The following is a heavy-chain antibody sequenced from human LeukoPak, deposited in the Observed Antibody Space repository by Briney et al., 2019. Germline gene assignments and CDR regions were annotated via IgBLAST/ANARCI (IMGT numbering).Heavy chain of an antibody. J-gene: IGHJ4*02. CDR2: IWYDGSNK. V-gene: IGHV3-33*01. CDR3: AQSAPWDYSKFDY. CDR1: GFTFSSYG. Sequence: GGSLRLSCAASGFTFSSYGMHWVRQAPGKGLEWVAVIWYDGSNKYYADSVKGRFTISRDNSKNTLYLQMNSPRAEDTAEYYCAQSAPWDYSKFDYWGQGTLVTASS. D-gene: IGHD4-11*01.